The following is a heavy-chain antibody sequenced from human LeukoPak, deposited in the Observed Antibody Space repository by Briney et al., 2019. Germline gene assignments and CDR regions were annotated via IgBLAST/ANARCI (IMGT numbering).Heavy chain of an antibody. Sequence: GGSLRLSCAASGFTFSNYAMNWVRQAPGKGLEWVSSINSRCNYIYYADSVKGRFTISRDNAKESLYLQMNSLRAEDTALYFCARDKVSVIPALDYWGQGTLVIVSS. CDR2: INSRCNYI. V-gene: IGHV3-21*01. D-gene: IGHD2/OR15-2a*01. CDR1: GFTFSNYA. CDR3: ARDKVSVIPALDY. J-gene: IGHJ4*02.